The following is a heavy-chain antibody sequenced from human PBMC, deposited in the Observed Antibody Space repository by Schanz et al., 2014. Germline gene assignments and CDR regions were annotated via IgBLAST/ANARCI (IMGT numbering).Heavy chain of an antibody. CDR2: ISGSGGST. J-gene: IGHJ3*02. CDR1: GFTFSSYS. Sequence: EVQLVESGGGLVQPGGSLRLSCAASGFTFSSYSMNWVRQAPGKGLEWVSAISGSGGSTYYADSVKGRFTISRDNSKNTLYLQMNSLRPEDTAVYYCAKGRFGELSAFDIWGQGTMVTVSS. V-gene: IGHV3-23*04. D-gene: IGHD3-10*01. CDR3: AKGRFGELSAFDI.